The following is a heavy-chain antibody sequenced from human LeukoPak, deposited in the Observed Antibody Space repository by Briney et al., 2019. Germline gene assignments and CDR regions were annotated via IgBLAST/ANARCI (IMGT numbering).Heavy chain of an antibody. CDR3: ARKGSSGWIFDY. J-gene: IGHJ4*02. D-gene: IGHD6-19*01. Sequence: SETLSLTCTVSGGSISSYYWSWIRQPPGKGLEWIGYIYYSGSTNYNPSHKTRVTISVDTSKNQFSLKLSSVTAADTAVYYCARKGSSGWIFDYWGQGTLVTVSS. CDR2: IYYSGST. V-gene: IGHV4-59*08. CDR1: GGSISSYY.